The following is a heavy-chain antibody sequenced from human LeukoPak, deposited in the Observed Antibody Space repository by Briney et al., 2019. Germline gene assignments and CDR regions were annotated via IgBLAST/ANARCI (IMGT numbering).Heavy chain of an antibody. J-gene: IGHJ4*02. Sequence: ASVKVSCKASGYAFTGYYMHWVRQAPGQGLEWMGWINPNSGGTNYAQKFQGWVTMTRDTSISTAYMELSRLRSDDTAVYYCARDLGYCSGGSCYWGYYFDYWGQGTLVTVSS. V-gene: IGHV1-2*04. CDR1: GYAFTGYY. CDR2: INPNSGGT. CDR3: ARDLGYCSGGSCYWGYYFDY. D-gene: IGHD2-15*01.